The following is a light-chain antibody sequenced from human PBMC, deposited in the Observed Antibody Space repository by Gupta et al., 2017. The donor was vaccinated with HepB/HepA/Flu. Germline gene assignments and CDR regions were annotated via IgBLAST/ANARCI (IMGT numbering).Light chain of an antibody. CDR3: NSRDSSGNHVG. Sequence: SSELTQAPSVSVALGQTVRITCQGDSLRSYYASWYQQKPGQAPVLVTYGKNNRPSGIPDRFSGSSSGNTASLTITGAQGEDEADYYCNSRDSSGNHVGFGGGTKLTVL. V-gene: IGLV3-19*01. J-gene: IGLJ2*01. CDR1: SLRSYY. CDR2: GKN.